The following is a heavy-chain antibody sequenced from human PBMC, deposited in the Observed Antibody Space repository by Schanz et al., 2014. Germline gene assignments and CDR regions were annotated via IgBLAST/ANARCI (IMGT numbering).Heavy chain of an antibody. D-gene: IGHD2-15*01. CDR3: VKDDRGDVVVVAANY. CDR1: GFVFRTFA. V-gene: IGHV3-23*04. J-gene: IGHJ4*02. Sequence: EVQLVESGGTVVQPGGSLRVSCAASGFVFRTFAMTWVRQAPGQGLEWVSTISGSGGDTYPADSVKGRFTISRDNSNNTLYLQMSSLRAEDTAVYYCVKDDRGDVVVVAANYWGQGAQVIVSS. CDR2: ISGSGGDT.